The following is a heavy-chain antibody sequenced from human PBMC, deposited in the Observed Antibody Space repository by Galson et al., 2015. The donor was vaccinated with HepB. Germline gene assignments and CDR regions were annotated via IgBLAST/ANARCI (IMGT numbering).Heavy chain of an antibody. V-gene: IGHV1-69*13. CDR2: IIPIFGTA. CDR3: ARGRLRVMITFGGVIDHAFDI. CDR1: GGTFSSYA. D-gene: IGHD3-16*02. Sequence: SVKVSCKASGGTFSSYAISWVRRAPGQGLEWMGGIIPIFGTANYAQKFQGRVTITADESTSTAYMELSSLRSEDTAVYYCARGRLRVMITFGGVIDHAFDIWGQGTMVTVSS. J-gene: IGHJ3*02.